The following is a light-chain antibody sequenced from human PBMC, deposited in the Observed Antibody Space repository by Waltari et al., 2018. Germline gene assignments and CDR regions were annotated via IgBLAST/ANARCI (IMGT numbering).Light chain of an antibody. V-gene: IGLV2-8*01. CDR3: SSYAGSNPL. CDR1: SSDVGGYNY. J-gene: IGLJ3*02. CDR2: EVS. Sequence: QSALTQPPSASGSPGQSVTISCTGTSSDVGGYNYVSWYQQHPGKAPKLMIYEVSKRPSGVPDRFSGSESGNTASLTVSGLQAEDEADYYCSSYAGSNPLFGGGTKLTVL.